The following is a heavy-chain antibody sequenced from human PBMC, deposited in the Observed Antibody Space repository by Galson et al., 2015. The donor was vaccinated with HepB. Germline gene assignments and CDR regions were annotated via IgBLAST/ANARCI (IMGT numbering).Heavy chain of an antibody. J-gene: IGHJ5*02. CDR1: GYTFSSYS. CDR2: ISAYNRRT. D-gene: IGHD2-15*01. CDR3: ARGALVVGVAATLNNWFDP. Sequence: SVKVSCKVSGYTFSSYSVTWVRQAPGRGLEWMGWISAYNRRTNYAQKFQGRVSMTTDTSTRTVYMELRRLRSDDTAIYYCARGALVVGVAATLNNWFDPWGQGTLVTVSS. V-gene: IGHV1-18*01.